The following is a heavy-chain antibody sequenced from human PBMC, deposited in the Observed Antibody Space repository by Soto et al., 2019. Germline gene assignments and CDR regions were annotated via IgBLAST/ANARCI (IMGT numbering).Heavy chain of an antibody. CDR1: GFTFSSYW. V-gene: IGHV3-74*01. CDR3: VRTSLVVAAATREDY. J-gene: IGHJ4*02. CDR2: INSDGSST. D-gene: IGHD2-15*01. Sequence: EVQLVASGGGLVQPGGSLRLSCAASGFTFSSYWMHWVHQAPGKGLVWVSRINSDGSSTSYADSVKGRFTISRDNAKNTLYLQMNSLRAEDTAVYYCVRTSLVVAAATREDYWGQGTLVTVSS.